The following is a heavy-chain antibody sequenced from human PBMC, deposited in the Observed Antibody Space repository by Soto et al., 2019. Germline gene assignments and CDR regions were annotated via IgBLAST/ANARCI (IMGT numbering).Heavy chain of an antibody. V-gene: IGHV3-48*02. CDR2: ISSSSSTI. Sequence: GWSLRLSCAASGFTFSSYSMNWVRQAPGKGLGWVSYISSSSSTIYYADSVKGRFTISRDNAKNSLYLQMNSLRDEDTAVYYCARDPYYDILTGYPRLYYYGMDVWGQGTTVTVSS. CDR1: GFTFSSYS. CDR3: ARDPYYDILTGYPRLYYYGMDV. D-gene: IGHD3-9*01. J-gene: IGHJ6*02.